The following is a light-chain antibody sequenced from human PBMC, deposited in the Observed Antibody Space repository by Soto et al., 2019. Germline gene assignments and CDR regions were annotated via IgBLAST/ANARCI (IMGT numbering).Light chain of an antibody. V-gene: IGKV3-11*01. CDR2: HAS. CDR1: QSVSSY. J-gene: IGKJ2*01. Sequence: EIVLTQSPATLSLSPGERATLSCRASQSVSSYLAWYQQKPGQAPRLLIYHASNRTTGIPARFSGSGSGTDFTLTISSLEPEDFVVYYCQQRSNWPPLYTFGQGTKLEIK. CDR3: QQRSNWPPLYT.